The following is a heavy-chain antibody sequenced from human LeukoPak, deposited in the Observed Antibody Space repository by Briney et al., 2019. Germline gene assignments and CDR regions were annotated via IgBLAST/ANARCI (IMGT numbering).Heavy chain of an antibody. D-gene: IGHD3-10*01. Sequence: GSLRLSCAASGFTFSSYEMNWVRQAPGKGLEWVSFISTSGSTIYYADSVRGRFTISRDNAKNSLYLQMNSLRAEDTALYYCARYFGSGSSNYWGQGTLVTVSS. CDR1: GFTFSSYE. CDR2: ISTSGSTI. J-gene: IGHJ4*02. CDR3: ARYFGSGSSNY. V-gene: IGHV3-48*03.